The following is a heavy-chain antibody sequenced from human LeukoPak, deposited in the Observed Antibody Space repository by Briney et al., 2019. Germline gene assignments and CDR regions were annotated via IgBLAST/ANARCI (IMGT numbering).Heavy chain of an antibody. Sequence: ASVKVSYKASGGTFSSYAISWVRQAPGQGLEWMGGIIPIFGTANYAQKFQGRVTITADESTSTAYMELSSLRSEDTAVYYCARGYSYGWNYYFDYWGQGTLVTVSS. CDR1: GGTFSSYA. CDR2: IIPIFGTA. D-gene: IGHD5-18*01. V-gene: IGHV1-69*13. CDR3: ARGYSYGWNYYFDY. J-gene: IGHJ4*02.